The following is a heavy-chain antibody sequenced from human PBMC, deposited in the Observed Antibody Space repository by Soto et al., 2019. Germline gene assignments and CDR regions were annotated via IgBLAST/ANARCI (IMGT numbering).Heavy chain of an antibody. D-gene: IGHD3-22*01. Sequence: ASVKVSCKASGYTFTCYGIHWVRQAPGQRLEWTGWINAGNGNTKYSEKLQGRVTITRDTSASTAYLELSSLRSEDTAVYYCARDPNDSSAYYHHYYYGMDVWGQGTTVTVSS. CDR2: INAGNGNT. CDR3: ARDPNDSSAYYHHYYYGMDV. CDR1: GYTFTCYG. J-gene: IGHJ6*02. V-gene: IGHV1-3*01.